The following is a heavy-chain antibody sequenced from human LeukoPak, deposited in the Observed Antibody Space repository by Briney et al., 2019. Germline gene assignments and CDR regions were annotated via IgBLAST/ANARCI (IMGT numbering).Heavy chain of an antibody. CDR2: ISYDGSNK. CDR3: ARVRDSGRWGAFDI. CDR1: GFTFSSYG. V-gene: IGHV3-30*03. J-gene: IGHJ3*02. Sequence: GGSLRLSCAASGFTFSSYGMHWVRQAPGKGLEWVALISYDGSNKYYADSVKGRFTISRDNSKNTLYLQMNSLRPEDTAVYYCARVRDSGRWGAFDIWGQGTMVTVSS. D-gene: IGHD1-26*01.